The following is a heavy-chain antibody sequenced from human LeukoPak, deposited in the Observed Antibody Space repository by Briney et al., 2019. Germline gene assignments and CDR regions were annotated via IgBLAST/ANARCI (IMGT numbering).Heavy chain of an antibody. V-gene: IGHV1-18*01. Sequence: ASVKVSCKASDYTFTNYGISWVRQAPGQGLEWMGWISAYNGNTNQAQKLQGRVTMTTATSTRTAYMELRSLRSDDTAVYYCARDYYDSSGYYYVFAYWGQGTLVTVSS. CDR1: DYTFTNYG. D-gene: IGHD3-22*01. CDR3: ARDYYDSSGYYYVFAY. CDR2: ISAYNGNT. J-gene: IGHJ4*02.